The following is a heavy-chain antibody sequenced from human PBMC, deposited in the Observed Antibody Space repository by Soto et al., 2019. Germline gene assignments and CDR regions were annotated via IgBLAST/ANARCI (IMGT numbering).Heavy chain of an antibody. CDR2: IYYSGST. CDR1: GGSISSYY. V-gene: IGHV4-59*01. Sequence: QVQLQESGPGLVKPSETLSLTCTVSGGSISSYYWSWIRQPPGKGLEWIGYIYYSGSTNYNPSLTRRVTISVATAKNQVSLKLSSVTAADTAVYYCARSDGRYWGQGTLVTVSS. CDR3: ARSDGRY. J-gene: IGHJ4*02.